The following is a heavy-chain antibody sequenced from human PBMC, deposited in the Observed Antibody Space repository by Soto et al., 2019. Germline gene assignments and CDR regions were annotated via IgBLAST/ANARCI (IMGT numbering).Heavy chain of an antibody. D-gene: IGHD5-18*01. CDR3: ARMGRGYSYGLA. CDR2: IYYSGST. V-gene: IGHV4-31*03. Sequence: QVQLQESGPGLVKPSQTLSLTCTVSGGSISSGGYYWSWIRQHPVKGLGWIGYIYYSGSTYYNPSLKSRVTISVDTSKNQFSLKLSSVTAADTAVYYCARMGRGYSYGLAWGQGTLVTVSS. CDR1: GGSISSGGYY. J-gene: IGHJ5*02.